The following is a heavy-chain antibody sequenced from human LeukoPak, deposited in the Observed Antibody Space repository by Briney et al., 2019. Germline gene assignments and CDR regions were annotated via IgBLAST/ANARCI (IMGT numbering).Heavy chain of an antibody. CDR1: GGSISSSNYF. CDR2: MSYSGHT. D-gene: IGHD3-22*01. V-gene: IGHV4-39*07. CDR3: ARAHYYDSSGLDF. Sequence: SETLSLTCTVSGGSISSSNYFWGWIRQAPGKGLEWIVSMSYSGHTYYNPSLKSRVTTSIDTSKNQLSLNLKSVTAADTAVYCCARAHYYDSSGLDFWGQGTLVTVSS. J-gene: IGHJ4*02.